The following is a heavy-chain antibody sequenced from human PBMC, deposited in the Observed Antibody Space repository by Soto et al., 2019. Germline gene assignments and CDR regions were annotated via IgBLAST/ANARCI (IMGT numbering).Heavy chain of an antibody. D-gene: IGHD3-22*01. Sequence: ASVKVSCKASGGTFSSYAISWVRQAPGQGLEWMGGTIPIFGTANYAQKFQGRVTITADKSTSTAYMELSSLRSEDTAVYYCARSKTMIVVALGGWFDPWGQGTLVTVSS. CDR1: GGTFSSYA. CDR3: ARSKTMIVVALGGWFDP. CDR2: TIPIFGTA. J-gene: IGHJ5*02. V-gene: IGHV1-69*06.